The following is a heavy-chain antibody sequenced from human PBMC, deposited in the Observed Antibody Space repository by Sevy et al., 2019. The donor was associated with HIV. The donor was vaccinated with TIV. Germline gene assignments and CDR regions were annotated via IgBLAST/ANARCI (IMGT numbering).Heavy chain of an antibody. CDR1: GFTFSSYW. V-gene: IGHV3-7*04. CDR2: INQDGTEK. Sequence: GGSLRLSCAASGFTFSSYWLSWVRQAPGKGLEWLANINQDGTEKYYVDSVKGRFTISRGNAENSLYLHMNSLRVEDTAMYYCARVYSGYDYGYWGQGTLVTVSS. CDR3: ARVYSGYDYGY. D-gene: IGHD5-12*01. J-gene: IGHJ4*02.